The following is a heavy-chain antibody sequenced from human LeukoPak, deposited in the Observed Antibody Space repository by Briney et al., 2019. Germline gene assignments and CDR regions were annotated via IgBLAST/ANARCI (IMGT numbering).Heavy chain of an antibody. Sequence: ASVKVSCKASGYTFTSYGISWVRQAPGQGLEWMGWISAYNGNTNYAQKLQGRVTMTTDTSTSTAYMELRSLRSDNTAVYYCARGPYYDILTGLWYYYYGMDVWGQGTTVTVSS. J-gene: IGHJ6*02. CDR3: ARGPYYDILTGLWYYYYGMDV. CDR2: ISAYNGNT. V-gene: IGHV1-18*01. CDR1: GYTFTSYG. D-gene: IGHD3-9*01.